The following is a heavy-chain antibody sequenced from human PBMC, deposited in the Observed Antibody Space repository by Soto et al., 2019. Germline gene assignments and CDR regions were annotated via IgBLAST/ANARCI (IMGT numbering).Heavy chain of an antibody. CDR2: IIPIFGTA. CDR1: GGTFSSYA. V-gene: IGHV1-69*13. CDR3: ARDEDNSCCYMNWFDP. D-gene: IGHD2-15*01. Sequence: GASVKVSCKASGGTFSSYAISWVRQAPGQGLEWMGGIIPIFGTANYAQKFQGRVTITADESTSTAYMELSSLRSEDTAVYYCARDEDNSCCYMNWFDPWGQGTLVTVSS. J-gene: IGHJ5*02.